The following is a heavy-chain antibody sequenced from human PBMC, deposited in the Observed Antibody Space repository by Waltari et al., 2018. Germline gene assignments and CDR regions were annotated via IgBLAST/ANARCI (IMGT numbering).Heavy chain of an antibody. CDR3: ARENSVAGARAFDY. J-gene: IGHJ4*02. V-gene: IGHV3-NL1*01. Sequence: QVQLVESGGGVVQPGTSLRLSCAASGFTFSSYSRHWVRQAPGKGLGWVSVFYSAGSTNYADSVKGRFTISRDNSKNTLSLQMNSLRTEDTAVYYCARENSVAGARAFDYWGQGLLVTVSS. CDR1: GFTFSSYS. D-gene: IGHD6-19*01. CDR2: FYSAGST.